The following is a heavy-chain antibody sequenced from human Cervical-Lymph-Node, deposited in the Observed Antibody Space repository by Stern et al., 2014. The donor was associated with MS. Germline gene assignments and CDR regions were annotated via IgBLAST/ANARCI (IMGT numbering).Heavy chain of an antibody. CDR2: IYTSGSA. V-gene: IGHV4-61*02. CDR1: GASMTTGSYY. CDR3: ARGDRRLRAFDL. D-gene: IGHD2-21*02. Sequence: VQLEESGPGLVKPSQTLSLTCTVSGASMTTGSYYWNWIRQPAGKGVEWIGQIYTSGSASYHPSLKNRLSMSVDTSKNQFSLILSSVTAADTAVYYCARGDRRLRAFDLWGQGTMVTVSS. J-gene: IGHJ3*01.